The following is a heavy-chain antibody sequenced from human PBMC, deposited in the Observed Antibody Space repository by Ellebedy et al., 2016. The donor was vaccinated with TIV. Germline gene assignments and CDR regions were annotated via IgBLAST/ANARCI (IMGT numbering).Heavy chain of an antibody. V-gene: IGHV1-46*01. CDR3: ARGDKYYYDSSGYYYTY. CDR1: GYTFTSYY. J-gene: IGHJ4*02. CDR2: INPSGGSS. D-gene: IGHD3-22*01. Sequence: ASVKVSCKASGYTFTSYYMYWVRQAPGQGLEWMGIINPSGGSSNYAQKFQGRVTTTRDTSTSTVYMVLSSLRSEDTAVYYCARGDKYYYDSSGYYYTYWGQGTLVTVSS.